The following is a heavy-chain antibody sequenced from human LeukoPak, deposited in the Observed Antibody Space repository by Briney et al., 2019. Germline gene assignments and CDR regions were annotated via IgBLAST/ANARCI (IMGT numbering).Heavy chain of an antibody. V-gene: IGHV4-59*01. CDR1: GGSISSYY. J-gene: IGHJ4*02. Sequence: ASETLSLTCTVSGGSISSYYWSWIRQPPGKGLEWIGYIYYSGSTNYNPSLKSRVTISVDTSKNQFSLKLSSVTAADTAVYYCARDRRDCSSTNCYSLFDYWGQGTLVTVSS. D-gene: IGHD2-2*01. CDR3: ARDRRDCSSTNCYSLFDY. CDR2: IYYSGST.